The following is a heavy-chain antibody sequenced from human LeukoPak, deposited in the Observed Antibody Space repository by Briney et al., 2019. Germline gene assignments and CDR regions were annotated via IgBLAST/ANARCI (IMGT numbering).Heavy chain of an antibody. CDR3: ARRNRYGSEKESFDY. D-gene: IGHD3-10*01. Sequence: SETLSLTCTDSGGSISTYYWSWIRQPPGKGLEWIGHIYYSGSTNYNPSLKSRVTISVDTSRNQFSLKLSSVTAADTAVYYCARRNRYGSEKESFDYWGQGTLVTVSS. J-gene: IGHJ4*01. CDR1: GGSISTYY. V-gene: IGHV4-59*01. CDR2: IYYSGST.